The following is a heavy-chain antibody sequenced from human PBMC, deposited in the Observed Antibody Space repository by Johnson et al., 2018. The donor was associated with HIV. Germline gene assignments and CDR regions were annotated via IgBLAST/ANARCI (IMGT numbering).Heavy chain of an antibody. CDR2: IYSGGST. J-gene: IGHJ3*02. Sequence: QVQLVESGGGLVQPGRSLRLSCAASGFTFSSYGMHWVRQAPGKGLEWVSVIYSGGSTYYADSVKGRFTISRDNSKNTLYLQMNSLRAEDTAVYYCARPYYVISDYYLYSFDIWGQGTMVAVSS. V-gene: IGHV3-NL1*01. CDR3: ARPYYVISDYYLYSFDI. CDR1: GFTFSSYG. D-gene: IGHD3-22*01.